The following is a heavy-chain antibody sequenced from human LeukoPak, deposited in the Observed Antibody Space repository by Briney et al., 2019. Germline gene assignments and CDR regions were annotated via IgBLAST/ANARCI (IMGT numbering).Heavy chain of an antibody. CDR2: ISAYNGNT. V-gene: IGHV1-18*01. Sequence: ASVKVSCKASDHTSTNYGISWVRQAPGQGLEWMGWISAYNGNTNYAQKLQGRVTMTTDTSTSTAYMELRSLRSDDTAVYYCARESSSSWYLDYWGQGTLVTVSS. J-gene: IGHJ4*02. D-gene: IGHD6-13*01. CDR1: DHTSTNYG. CDR3: ARESSSSWYLDY.